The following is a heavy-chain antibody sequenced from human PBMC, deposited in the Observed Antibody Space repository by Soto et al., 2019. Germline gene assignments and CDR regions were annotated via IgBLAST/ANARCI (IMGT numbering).Heavy chain of an antibody. V-gene: IGHV4-30-4*01. Sequence: QVQLQESGPGLVKPSQTLSLTCTVSGGSISSDDYYWSWIRQPPGQGLECIGYIYYSGSTYYNQSLKSRVTISVDTSKYQFSLKLRSVTAADTAVYYCARFIRRPAFDIWGQGTMVTVSS. CDR2: IYYSGST. CDR3: ARFIRRPAFDI. J-gene: IGHJ3*02. D-gene: IGHD3-16*02. CDR1: GGSISSDDYY.